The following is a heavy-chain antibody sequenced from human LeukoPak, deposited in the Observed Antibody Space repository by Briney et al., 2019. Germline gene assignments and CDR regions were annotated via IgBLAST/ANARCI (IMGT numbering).Heavy chain of an antibody. CDR1: GFTFSSYA. V-gene: IGHV3-23*01. CDR2: ISGSGGST. Sequence: GGSLRLSCAASGFTFSSYAMSWVRQAPGKGLEWVSAISGSGGSTYYADSVKGRFTVSRDNSKNTLYLQMNSLRAEDTAVYYCAKTVPRYCGGDCYPSVNWFDPWGQGTLVTVSS. CDR3: AKTVPRYCGGDCYPSVNWFDP. J-gene: IGHJ5*02. D-gene: IGHD2-21*02.